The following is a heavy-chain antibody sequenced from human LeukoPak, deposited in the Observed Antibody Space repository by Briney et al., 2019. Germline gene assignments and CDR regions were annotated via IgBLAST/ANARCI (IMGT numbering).Heavy chain of an antibody. Sequence: GGSLRLSCVASGFTFSSYAMSWVRQAPGKGLEWVSAISGSGGSTYYADSVKGRFTISRDNSKNTLYLQMNSLRAEDTAVYYCAKDRSGGSYYLTGLLNWGQGTLVTVSS. D-gene: IGHD1-26*01. J-gene: IGHJ4*02. CDR2: ISGSGGST. CDR1: GFTFSSYA. CDR3: AKDRSGGSYYLTGLLN. V-gene: IGHV3-23*01.